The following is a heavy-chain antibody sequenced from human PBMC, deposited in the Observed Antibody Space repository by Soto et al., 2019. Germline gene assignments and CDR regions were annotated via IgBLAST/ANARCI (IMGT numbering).Heavy chain of an antibody. D-gene: IGHD2-15*01. CDR1: GGSLSGSY. Sequence: QVQLQQWGAGLLKPSETLSLTCAVYGGSLSGSYWSWIRQPPGTGLAWIGEIHHSGSTYYNPSLKSRVTLSVDTSKNQFSLKLNSVTAADTAVYYCASPGYCSDGTCYPDYWGQGTLVTVSS. CDR2: IHHSGST. CDR3: ASPGYCSDGTCYPDY. J-gene: IGHJ4*02. V-gene: IGHV4-34*01.